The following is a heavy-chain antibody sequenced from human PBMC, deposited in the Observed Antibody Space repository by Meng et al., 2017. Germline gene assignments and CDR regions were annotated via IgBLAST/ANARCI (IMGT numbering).Heavy chain of an antibody. CDR3: ARGTGSSWFDP. J-gene: IGHJ5*02. CDR1: GYTFTSYT. V-gene: IGHV1-3*01. D-gene: IGHD6-13*01. Sequence: QVQLVQSGAGLEKPGASVKVSCKASGYTFTSYTIHWVRQAPGQSLAWMGWIKSANGDAKYSQKFQGRLTLTRDTSASTAYLELSSLTFEDTAVYYCARGTGSSWFDPWGQGTLVTVSS. CDR2: IKSANGDA.